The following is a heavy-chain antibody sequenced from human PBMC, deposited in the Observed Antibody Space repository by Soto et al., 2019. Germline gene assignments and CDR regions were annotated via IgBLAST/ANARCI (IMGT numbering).Heavy chain of an antibody. CDR2: IYRGVST. CDR3: ARDRSDSSRADSFDV. D-gene: IGHD6-25*01. CDR1: GFTVSNTY. J-gene: IGHJ3*01. Sequence: GGSLRLSCAVSGFTVSNTYMSWVRQAPGKGLEWVAVIYRGVSTHYVDSVKGRFTISRDDSKNTIYLQMNSLRAEDTAVYYCARDRSDSSRADSFDVWGQGTMVTVSS. V-gene: IGHV3-53*01.